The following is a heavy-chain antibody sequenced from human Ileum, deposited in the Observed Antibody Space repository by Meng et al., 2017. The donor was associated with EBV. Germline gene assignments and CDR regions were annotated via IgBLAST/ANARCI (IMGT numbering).Heavy chain of an antibody. CDR3: ARGMQSYGDYFGY. V-gene: IGHV3-74*03. CDR1: DLTVSSYW. Sequence: ADPVEVGGGLVPAVGSVRLSCSASDLTVSSYWVHWHRQAPGKGLVWVSRINSESSSTEYADSVRCGFTISRDNVKNMLYLQRTKLTAEDTAVYDCARGMQSYGDYFGYWGQGTLVTVSS. D-gene: IGHD1-26*01. CDR2: INSESSST. J-gene: IGHJ4*02.